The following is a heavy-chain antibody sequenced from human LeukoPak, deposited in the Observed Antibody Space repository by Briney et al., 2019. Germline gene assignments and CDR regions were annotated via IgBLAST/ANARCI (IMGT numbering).Heavy chain of an antibody. V-gene: IGHV1-58*01. Sequence: SVKVSCKASGFTFTSSAVQWVRQARGQRLEWIGWIVVGSGNTNYAQKFQERVTITRDMSTSTAYMELSSLRSEDTAVYYCAAESGGSGCFIDYWGQGTLVTVSS. J-gene: IGHJ4*02. CDR2: IVVGSGNT. CDR1: GFTFTSSA. CDR3: AAESGGSGCFIDY. D-gene: IGHD6-19*01.